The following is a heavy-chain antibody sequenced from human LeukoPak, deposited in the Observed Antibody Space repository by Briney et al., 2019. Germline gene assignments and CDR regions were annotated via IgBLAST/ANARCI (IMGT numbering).Heavy chain of an antibody. V-gene: IGHV3-23*01. CDR2: ISGSGGST. J-gene: IGHJ3*02. Sequence: PGGSLRLSCAASGFIFSSYAMSWVRQAPGQGLEWVSAISGSGGSTYYADSVKGRFTISRDNAKNSLYLQMNSLRAEDTAVYYCAREPVEGVNDAFDIWGQGTMVTVSS. D-gene: IGHD3-16*01. CDR1: GFIFSSYA. CDR3: AREPVEGVNDAFDI.